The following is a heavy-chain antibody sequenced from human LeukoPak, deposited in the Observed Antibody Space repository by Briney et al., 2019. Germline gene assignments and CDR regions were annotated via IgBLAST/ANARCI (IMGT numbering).Heavy chain of an antibody. CDR1: GFTFSSYA. CDR2: ISGSGDST. Sequence: GGSLRLSCAASGFTFSSYAMSWVRQAPGKGLEWVSAISGSGDSTYYADSVKGRFTISRDNSKNTLCLQMNSLRAEDTAVYYCAKGVYGSGSYYLDYWGQGTLVTVSS. CDR3: AKGVYGSGSYYLDY. J-gene: IGHJ4*02. V-gene: IGHV3-23*01. D-gene: IGHD3-10*01.